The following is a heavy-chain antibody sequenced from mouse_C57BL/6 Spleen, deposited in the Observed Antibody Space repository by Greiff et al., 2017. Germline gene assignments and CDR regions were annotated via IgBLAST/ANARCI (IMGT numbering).Heavy chain of an antibody. CDR1: GYAFSSSW. D-gene: IGHD2-3*01. CDR3: VRGDGPSWCAY. CDR2: IYPGDGDT. Sequence: VQLQQSGPELVKPGASVKISCKASGYAFSSSWMNWVKQRPGKGLEWIGRIYPGDGDTNYNGKFKGKATLAADKSSSTAYRQLSSLTSEDSAVYFCVRGDGPSWCAYWGQGTLVTVSA. V-gene: IGHV1-82*01. J-gene: IGHJ3*01.